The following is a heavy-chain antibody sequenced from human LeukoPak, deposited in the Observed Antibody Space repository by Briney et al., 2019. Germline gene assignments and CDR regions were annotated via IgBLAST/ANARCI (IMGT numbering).Heavy chain of an antibody. V-gene: IGHV3-23*01. CDR1: GFTFSSSA. CDR3: AKATSYYDSSGSLS. J-gene: IGHJ4*02. CDR2: ISGSGGST. D-gene: IGHD3-22*01. Sequence: GGSLRLSCAASGFTFSSSAMSWVRQAPGKGLEWVSAISGSGGSTYYADSVKGRFTISRDNSKNTLYLQMNSLRAEDTAVYYCAKATSYYDSSGSLSWGQGTLVTVSS.